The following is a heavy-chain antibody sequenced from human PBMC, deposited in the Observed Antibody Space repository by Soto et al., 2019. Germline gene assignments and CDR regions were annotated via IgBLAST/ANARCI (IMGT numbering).Heavy chain of an antibody. CDR1: GGSISSGDYY. CDR2: IYYSGST. CDR3: ARVTAQNSGGYPPYFDY. V-gene: IGHV4-30-4*01. D-gene: IGHD3-22*01. Sequence: SETLSLTCTVSGGSISSGDYYWSWIRQPPGKGLEWIGYIYYSGSTYYNPSLKSRVTISVDTSKNQFSLKLSSVTAADTAVYYCARVTAQNSGGYPPYFDYGGQGTLVTVP. J-gene: IGHJ4*02.